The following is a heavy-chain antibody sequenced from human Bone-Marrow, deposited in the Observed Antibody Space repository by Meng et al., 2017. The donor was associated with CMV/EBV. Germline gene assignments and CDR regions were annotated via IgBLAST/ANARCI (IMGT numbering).Heavy chain of an antibody. J-gene: IGHJ6*02. Sequence: GGSLRLSCAASGFTFSSYGMHWVRQAPGKGLEWVAVIWYDGSNKYYADSVKGRFTISRDNSKNTLYLQMNSLRAEDTAVYYCAGALNWSGYYVYYYYGMDVWVQGTTVTVSS. CDR3: AGALNWSGYYVYYYYGMDV. D-gene: IGHD3-3*01. V-gene: IGHV3-33*01. CDR2: IWYDGSNK. CDR1: GFTFSSYG.